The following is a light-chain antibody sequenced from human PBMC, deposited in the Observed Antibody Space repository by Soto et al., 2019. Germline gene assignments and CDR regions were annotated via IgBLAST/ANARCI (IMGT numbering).Light chain of an antibody. Sequence: QAVVTQPPSASGTPGQRVTISCSGSTSNIGTNYVYWYQQLPGTAPRLLMYSTNKRPSGVPDRFSGSKSGTSAFLAITGLRSEDEANYYCAACDDSLSGPVFGGGTKLTVL. CDR1: TSNIGTNY. CDR3: AACDDSLSGPV. J-gene: IGLJ2*01. V-gene: IGLV1-47*02. CDR2: STN.